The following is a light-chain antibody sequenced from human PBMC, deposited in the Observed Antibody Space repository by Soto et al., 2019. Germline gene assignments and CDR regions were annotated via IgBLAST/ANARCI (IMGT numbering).Light chain of an antibody. CDR3: AAWDDSLNGVV. V-gene: IGLV1-44*01. J-gene: IGLJ2*01. CDR2: INN. Sequence: QSVLTQPPSASGTPGQRVTISCSGSSSNIGSNTVNWYQQLPGTAPKLLIYINNQRPSGFPDRFSGTKSGTSASLAISVLQSEDAADYYCAAWDDSLNGVVFGGGTTVTVL. CDR1: SSNIGSNT.